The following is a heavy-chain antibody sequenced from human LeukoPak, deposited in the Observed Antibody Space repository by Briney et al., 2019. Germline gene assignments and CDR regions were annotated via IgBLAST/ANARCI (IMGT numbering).Heavy chain of an antibody. CDR1: GGSIDWHY. Sequence: PSETLSLTCSVSGGSIDWHYWHWIRQPPGKRLEWIGHFLHSGSTTYNPSLESRVTISVDTSKKNLSLKMTSVTAADTAVYYCARTEPAKYYDFWSGYHGNWFDPWGQGTLVTVSS. J-gene: IGHJ5*02. D-gene: IGHD3-3*01. CDR2: FLHSGST. V-gene: IGHV4-59*11. CDR3: ARTEPAKYYDFWSGYHGNWFDP.